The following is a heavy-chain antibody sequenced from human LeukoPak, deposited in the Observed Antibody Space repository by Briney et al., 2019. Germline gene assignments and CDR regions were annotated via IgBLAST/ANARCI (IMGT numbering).Heavy chain of an antibody. J-gene: IGHJ4*02. Sequence: GGSLRLSCVASGFTFSSYAMSWVRQAPGEGLEWVSVISGSGGSTYYADSVKGRFTISRDNSKNTLFMQMNSLRAEDTAVYYCAKAYSNSWSYFDSWGQGTLVTVSS. CDR2: ISGSGGST. CDR1: GFTFSSYA. V-gene: IGHV3-23*01. CDR3: AKAYSNSWSYFDS. D-gene: IGHD6-13*01.